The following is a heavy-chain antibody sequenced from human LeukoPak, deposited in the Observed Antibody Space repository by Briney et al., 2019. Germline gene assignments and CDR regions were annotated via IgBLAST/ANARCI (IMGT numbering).Heavy chain of an antibody. J-gene: IGHJ6*02. V-gene: IGHV3-48*04. Sequence: PGGSLRLSCAASGFTFSSYGMHWVRQAPGKGLEYVSDISNSDSAIYYADSVKGRFTISRDNAKNSLFLQMNSLRAEDTAVYYCARRNAYCSSSSCSRASYYYYGMDVWGQGTTVTVSS. CDR2: ISNSDSAI. CDR1: GFTFSSYG. CDR3: ARRNAYCSSSSCSRASYYYYGMDV. D-gene: IGHD2-2*01.